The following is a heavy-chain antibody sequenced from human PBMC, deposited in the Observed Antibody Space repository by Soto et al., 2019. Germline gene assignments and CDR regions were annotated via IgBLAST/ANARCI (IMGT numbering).Heavy chain of an antibody. CDR2: ISRSGTT. J-gene: IGHJ3*01. D-gene: IGHD6-19*01. CDR1: GGSISSSNW. V-gene: IGHV4-4*02. CDR3: ARDSASSGVFT. Sequence: QVQLQESGPGLVKPSGTLSLTCAVSGGSISSSNWWPWVRQPPGKGLEWIGEISRSGTTNYKPSLKSRVTISVDKSKNQFSLKLDSVTAADTAMYYCARDSASSGVFTWGQGTMVTVSS.